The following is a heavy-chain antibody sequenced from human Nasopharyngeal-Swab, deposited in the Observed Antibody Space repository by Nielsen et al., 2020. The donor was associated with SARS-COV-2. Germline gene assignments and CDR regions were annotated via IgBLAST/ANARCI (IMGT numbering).Heavy chain of an antibody. Sequence: SEPLSLTCTVSGGSIIPFYWSWIRQPPGKAPEWVGFIYYSGDTNYNPSLKSRVTISLDRSKSQFSLNLSSVTAADTAVYYCARGGSSSELFDYWGQGTLVTVSS. J-gene: IGHJ4*02. CDR3: ARGGSSSELFDY. V-gene: IGHV4-59*01. CDR2: IYYSGDT. D-gene: IGHD6-6*01. CDR1: GGSIIPFY.